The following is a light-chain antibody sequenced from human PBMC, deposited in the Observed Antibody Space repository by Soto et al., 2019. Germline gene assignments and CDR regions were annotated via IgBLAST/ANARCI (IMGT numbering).Light chain of an antibody. V-gene: IGKV1-39*01. Sequence: SQMTQSRSSLSASAGERSPITCWASQSISSYLAWYQQKPGKAPKLLIYHASSLQTGVPSRFSGSGSGTDFTLTISRLEPEDFATYYCQQYGTSPLTFGGGTKVDIK. CDR2: HAS. J-gene: IGKJ4*01. CDR3: QQYGTSPLT. CDR1: QSISSY.